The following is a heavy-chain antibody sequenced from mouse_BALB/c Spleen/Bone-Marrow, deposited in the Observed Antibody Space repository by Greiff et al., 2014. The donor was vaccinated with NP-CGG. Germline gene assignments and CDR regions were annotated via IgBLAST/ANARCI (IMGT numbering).Heavy chain of an antibody. CDR3: ATYYYGYYFDY. V-gene: IGHV14-3*02. CDR1: GFNIKDTY. CDR2: IDPANGNT. J-gene: IGHJ2*01. D-gene: IGHD1-2*01. Sequence: VQLQQSGAELVKPGASVKLSCTASGFNIKDTYMHWVKQRPEQGLEWIGRIDPANGNTKYDPRFQGKATITADTSSNTAYLQLSSLTSEDTAAYYCATYYYGYYFDYWGQGTTLTVSS.